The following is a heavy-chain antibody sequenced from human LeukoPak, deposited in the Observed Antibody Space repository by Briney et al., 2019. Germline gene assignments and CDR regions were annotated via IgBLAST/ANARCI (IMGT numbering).Heavy chain of an antibody. D-gene: IGHD6-19*01. CDR2: IYYSGST. V-gene: IGHV4-39*07. J-gene: IGHJ6*03. CDR3: ARDGIAVAGTWYMDV. Sequence: SETLSLTCTVSGGSISSNSYYWGWIRQPPGTGLEGIGSIYYSGSTYYNPSLKNRLTISVDTSKNQFSLKLSSVTAADTAVYYCARDGIAVAGTWYMDVWGKGTTVTISS. CDR1: GGSISSNSYY.